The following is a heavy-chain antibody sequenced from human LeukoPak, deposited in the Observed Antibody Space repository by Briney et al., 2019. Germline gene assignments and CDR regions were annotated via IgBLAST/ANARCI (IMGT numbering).Heavy chain of an antibody. CDR2: INQSGST. J-gene: IGHJ4*02. Sequence: SETLSLTCAVYGGSFSGYYWSWIRQPPGKGLEWIGEINQSGSTNHNSSLKSRVTISVDTSKNQFSLKLNSVTAADTAVYYCARGHTRITMIRGSKSAYYFDYWGQGTLVTASS. CDR3: ARGHTRITMIRGSKSAYYFDY. V-gene: IGHV4-34*01. D-gene: IGHD3-10*01. CDR1: GGSFSGYY.